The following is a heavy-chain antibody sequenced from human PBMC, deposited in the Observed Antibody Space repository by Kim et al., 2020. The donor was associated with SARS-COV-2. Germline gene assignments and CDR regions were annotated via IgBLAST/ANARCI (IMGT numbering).Heavy chain of an antibody. D-gene: IGHD2-2*01. Sequence: RFTISRDNSKNTLYLQMNSLRAEDTAVYYCARDRKYQLRSNYYYYYGMDVWGQGTTVTVSS. CDR3: ARDRKYQLRSNYYYYYGMDV. J-gene: IGHJ6*02. V-gene: IGHV3-30*01.